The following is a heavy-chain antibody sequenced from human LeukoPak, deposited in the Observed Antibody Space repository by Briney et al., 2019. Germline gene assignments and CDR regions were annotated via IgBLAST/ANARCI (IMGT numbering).Heavy chain of an antibody. CDR1: GGSISSGSYY. V-gene: IGHV4-61*02. Sequence: SETLSLTCTVSGGSISSGSYYWSWIRQPAGKGLEWIGRIYTSGSTNYNPSLKSRVTISVDTSKNQFSLKLSSVTAADTAVCYCARAGPSLKYDYWGQGTLVTVSS. D-gene: IGHD6-19*01. CDR2: IYTSGST. J-gene: IGHJ4*02. CDR3: ARAGPSLKYDY.